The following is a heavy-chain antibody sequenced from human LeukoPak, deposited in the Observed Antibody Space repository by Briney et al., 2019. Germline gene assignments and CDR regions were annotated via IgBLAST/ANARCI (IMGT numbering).Heavy chain of an antibody. CDR3: ARDSYGGKMRGSY. Sequence: GGSLRLSCAASGFTVSSNYMSWVRQAPGKELEWVSVIYSGGSTYYEDSVKGRFTISRDNSKNTLYLQMNSLRAEDTAVYYCARDSYGGKMRGSYWGQGALVTVSS. CDR1: GFTVSSNY. CDR2: IYSGGST. D-gene: IGHD4-23*01. J-gene: IGHJ4*02. V-gene: IGHV3-53*01.